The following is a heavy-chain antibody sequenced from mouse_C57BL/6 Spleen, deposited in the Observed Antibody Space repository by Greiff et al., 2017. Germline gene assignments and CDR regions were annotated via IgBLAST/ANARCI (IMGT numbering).Heavy chain of an antibody. Sequence: EVKLVESGGGLVKPGGSLKLSCEASGFTFSSYAMSWVRQTPEKRLEWVATISDGGSYTYYPNNIKGRFTISRDNAKNNLYLQMSHLKSEDTAMYYCAGEYDYAWGQGTTLTVSS. CDR2: ISDGGSYT. CDR3: AGEYDYA. V-gene: IGHV5-4*01. CDR1: GFTFSSYA. J-gene: IGHJ2*01. D-gene: IGHD2-4*01.